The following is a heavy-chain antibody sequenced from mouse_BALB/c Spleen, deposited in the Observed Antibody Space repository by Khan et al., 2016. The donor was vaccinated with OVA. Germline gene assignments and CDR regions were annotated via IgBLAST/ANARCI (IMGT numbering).Heavy chain of an antibody. J-gene: IGHJ3*01. Sequence: EVEMVESGGGLVKPGGALKLSCAASGFTFSNYAMSWVRQCPEKGLEWVASISSGDRTYNPDSGKGRFTTSRDTARHLLYLQMSSLRSDDTAMYYCEGDSWFAYWGQGTLVTVSA. CDR3: EGDSWFAY. CDR2: ISSGDRT. CDR1: GFTFSNYA. V-gene: IGHV5-6-5*01.